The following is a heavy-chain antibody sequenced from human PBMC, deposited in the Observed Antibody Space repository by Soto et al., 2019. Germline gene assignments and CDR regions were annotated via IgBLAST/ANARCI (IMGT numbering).Heavy chain of an antibody. Sequence: QITLKESGPTLVKPTQTLTLTCTFSGFSLSTTRVGVGWIRQPPGKALEWLALIYSDDDKRYSPFLKSRLTITKDTSKNQVVLTMTYMDPMDTATYFFAHTLVAGLGYYFDYWGQGTLVTVSS. J-gene: IGHJ4*02. CDR2: IYSDDDK. V-gene: IGHV2-5*02. CDR3: AHTLVAGLGYYFDY. D-gene: IGHD6-19*01. CDR1: GFSLSTTRVG.